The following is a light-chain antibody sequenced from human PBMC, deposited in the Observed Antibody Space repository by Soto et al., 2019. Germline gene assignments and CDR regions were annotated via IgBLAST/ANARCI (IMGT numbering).Light chain of an antibody. J-gene: IGKJ2*01. CDR3: QQHGKWPRT. CDR2: DAS. CDR1: QSVSSY. V-gene: IGKV3-11*01. Sequence: EIVLTQSPATLSLSPGERATLSCRASQSVSSYLAWYQQKPGQAPRLLIYDASNRATDIPARFSGSGSGTDFTLTISSLESEDFGVYYCQQHGKWPRTFGQGTKLEIK.